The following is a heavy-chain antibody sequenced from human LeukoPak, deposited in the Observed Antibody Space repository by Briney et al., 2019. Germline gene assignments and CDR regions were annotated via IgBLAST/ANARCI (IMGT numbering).Heavy chain of an antibody. J-gene: IGHJ4*02. CDR2: ISSSSSYI. Sequence: GGSLRLSCAASGFTFSSYSMNWVRQAPGKGLEWVSPISSSSSYIYYADSVKGRFTISRDNAKNSLYLQMNSLRAEDTAVYYCARDHTIFGVVIAYYFDYWGQGTLVTVSS. CDR1: GFTFSSYS. V-gene: IGHV3-21*01. CDR3: ARDHTIFGVVIAYYFDY. D-gene: IGHD3-3*01.